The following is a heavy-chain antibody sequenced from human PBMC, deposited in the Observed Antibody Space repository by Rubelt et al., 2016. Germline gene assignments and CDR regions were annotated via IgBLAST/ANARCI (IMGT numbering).Heavy chain of an antibody. Sequence: EWVSYISSSSSYTNYADSVKGRFTISRDNSKNTLYLQMNSLRAEDTAVYYCAKDKYGSGSYFDYWGQGTLVTVSS. CDR3: AKDKYGSGSYFDY. D-gene: IGHD3-10*01. V-gene: IGHV3-11*06. J-gene: IGHJ4*02. CDR2: ISSSSSYT.